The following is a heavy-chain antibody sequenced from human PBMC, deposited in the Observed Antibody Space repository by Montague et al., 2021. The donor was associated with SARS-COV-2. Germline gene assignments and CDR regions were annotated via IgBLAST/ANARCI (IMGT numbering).Heavy chain of an antibody. J-gene: IGHJ6*02. CDR1: GGSISSYY. Sequence: SETLSLTCTVSGGSISSYYWSWIRQPPGKGLQWIGYIYNNGSTNCNTSLKSRVTLSIDTSKNQFSLKLTSVTAADTAVYYCARGGGDSADDYYYAMDVWGQGTMVTVSS. CDR3: ARGGGDSADDYYYAMDV. CDR2: IYNNGST. D-gene: IGHD2-21*02. V-gene: IGHV4-59*01.